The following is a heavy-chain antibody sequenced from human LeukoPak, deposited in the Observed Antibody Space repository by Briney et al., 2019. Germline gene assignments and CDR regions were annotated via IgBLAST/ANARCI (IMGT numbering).Heavy chain of an antibody. Sequence: GASVKVSCKASGYTFTGYYMHWVRQAPGQGLEWMGWINPNSGGTNYAQKFQGRVAMTRDTSISTAYMELSRLRSDDTAVYYCARDAIVRYYDSSGYPYFDYWGQGTLVNVSS. V-gene: IGHV1-2*02. J-gene: IGHJ4*02. D-gene: IGHD3-22*01. CDR2: INPNSGGT. CDR3: ARDAIVRYYDSSGYPYFDY. CDR1: GYTFTGYY.